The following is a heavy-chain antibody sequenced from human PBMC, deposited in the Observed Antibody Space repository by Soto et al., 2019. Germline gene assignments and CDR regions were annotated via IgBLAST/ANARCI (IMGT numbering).Heavy chain of an antibody. J-gene: IGHJ5*02. Sequence: QVHLVQSGTETRKPGASVKVSCKASAYTFIDYYIHWMRQAPGQGLEWMGYINPQTGATTYAQKSKTYIPMIRDRTLMTSYMDLSTLKTDDTTVYSGAKAGEISRGRSSTWFDHWGQGTLVSVSS. V-gene: IGHV1-2*04. CDR1: AYTFIDYY. D-gene: IGHD3-16*01. CDR3: AKAGEISRGRSSTWFDH. CDR2: INPQTGAT.